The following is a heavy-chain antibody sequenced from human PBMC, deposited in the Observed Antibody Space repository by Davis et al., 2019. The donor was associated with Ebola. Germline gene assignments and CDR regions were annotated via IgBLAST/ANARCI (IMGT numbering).Heavy chain of an antibody. Sequence: PSETLSLTCTVSGGSISSYYWGWIRQPPGKGLEWIGSIYYSGSTYYNPSLKSRVTISVDTSKNQFSLKLSSVTAADTAVYYCARGSRQSGVPWVGYWFDPWGQGTLVTVSS. CDR2: IYYSGST. J-gene: IGHJ5*02. CDR1: GGSISSYY. D-gene: IGHD3-10*01. CDR3: ARGSRQSGVPWVGYWFDP. V-gene: IGHV4-39*07.